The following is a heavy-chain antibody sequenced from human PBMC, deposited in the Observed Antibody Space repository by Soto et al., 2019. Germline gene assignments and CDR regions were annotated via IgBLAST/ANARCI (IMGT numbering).Heavy chain of an antibody. CDR3: ARDDYGSGSYPYYYGMDV. Sequence: QVQLVESGGGVVQPGRSLRLSCAASGFTFSSYGMHWVRQAPGKGLEWVAVIWYDGSNKYYAESVKGRFTISRDNSKNTPYLQMNSLRVEDTAVYYCARDDYGSGSYPYYYGMDVWGQGTTVTVPS. D-gene: IGHD3-10*01. CDR2: IWYDGSNK. CDR1: GFTFSSYG. V-gene: IGHV3-33*01. J-gene: IGHJ6*02.